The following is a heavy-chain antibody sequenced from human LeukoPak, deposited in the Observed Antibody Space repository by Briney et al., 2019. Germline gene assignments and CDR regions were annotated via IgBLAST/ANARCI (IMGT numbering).Heavy chain of an antibody. V-gene: IGHV3-43*01. D-gene: IGHD3-22*01. Sequence: GGSLRLSCAASGFTFDDYTMHWVRQAPGKGLEWVSLISWDGGSTYYADSVKGRFTISRDNSKNSLYLQMNSLRTEDTALYYCAKGPYDSSGYYADYWGQGTLVTVSS. CDR2: ISWDGGST. J-gene: IGHJ4*02. CDR3: AKGPYDSSGYYADY. CDR1: GFTFDDYT.